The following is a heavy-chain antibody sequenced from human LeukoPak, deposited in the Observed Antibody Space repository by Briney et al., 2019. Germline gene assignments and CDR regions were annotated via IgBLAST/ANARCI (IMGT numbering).Heavy chain of an antibody. CDR3: ARGPGTSSYGMDV. D-gene: IGHD2-2*01. CDR2: INHSGST. V-gene: IGHV4-34*01. J-gene: IGHJ6*02. Sequence: SETLSLTCAVYGGSFSGYYWSWIRQPPGKGLEWIGEINHSGSTNYNPSLKSRVTISVDTSKNQFSLKLSSVTAADTAVYYCARGPGTSSYGMDVWGQGTTVTVSS. CDR1: GGSFSGYY.